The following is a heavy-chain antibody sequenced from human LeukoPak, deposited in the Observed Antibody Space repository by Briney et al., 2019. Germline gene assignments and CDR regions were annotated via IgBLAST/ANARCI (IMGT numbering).Heavy chain of an antibody. V-gene: IGHV3-23*01. D-gene: IGHD6-19*01. Sequence: SGGSLRLSCEASGFTFINSAMSWVRQAPGKGLEWASGITGSGGKTYYADSVKGQFTISRDDSKNTLYLQMNNLRVEDTAVYYCAKGGSVAGRFDPWGQGTLVTVSS. J-gene: IGHJ5*02. CDR1: GFTFINSA. CDR2: ITGSGGKT. CDR3: AKGGSVAGRFDP.